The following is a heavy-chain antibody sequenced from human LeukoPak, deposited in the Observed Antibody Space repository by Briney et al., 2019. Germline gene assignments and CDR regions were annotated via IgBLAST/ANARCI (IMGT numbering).Heavy chain of an antibody. CDR1: GYTFTDYF. J-gene: IGHJ4*02. V-gene: IGHV1-2*02. D-gene: IGHD3-16*01. CDR2: INPNGGGT. CDR3: ARARFVYY. Sequence: ASVKVSCTASGYTFTDYFMHWVRQAPGQGLEWMGWINPNGGGTHYAQTFQGRVTMTRDTSISTAYLELSGLRSEDTAVYYCARARFVYYWGQGSLVTVSS.